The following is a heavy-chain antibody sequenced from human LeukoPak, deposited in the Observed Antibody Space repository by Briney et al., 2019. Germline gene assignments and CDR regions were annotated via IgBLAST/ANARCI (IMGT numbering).Heavy chain of an antibody. CDR3: AREAYNAFDY. CDR2: ISSSSTYI. J-gene: IGHJ4*02. Sequence: PGGSLRLSCAAFGFPFSSYTMNWVRQAPGKGLEWVSSISSSSTYIYYADSVEGRFTISRDNAKNSLYLQMNSLRAEDTAFYYCAREAYNAFDYWARGTLVTVSS. D-gene: IGHD1-1*01. CDR1: GFPFSSYT. V-gene: IGHV3-21*01.